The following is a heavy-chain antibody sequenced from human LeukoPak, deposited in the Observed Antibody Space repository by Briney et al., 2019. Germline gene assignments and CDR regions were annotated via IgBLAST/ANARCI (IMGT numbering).Heavy chain of an antibody. D-gene: IGHD6-13*01. CDR2: IKQDGSAK. Sequence: GGSLRLSCAASGFTFNRYWMSWVRQAPGKELQWVANIKQDGSAKYYVDSVKGRFTISRDNAKNSLYLQMNSLRAEDTAVYYCAREGQQQLWIDYWGQGTLVTVSS. V-gene: IGHV3-7*01. CDR1: GFTFNRYW. CDR3: AREGQQQLWIDY. J-gene: IGHJ4*02.